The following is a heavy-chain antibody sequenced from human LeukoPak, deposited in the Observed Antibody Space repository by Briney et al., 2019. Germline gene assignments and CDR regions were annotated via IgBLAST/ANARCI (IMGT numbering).Heavy chain of an antibody. CDR2: IYYSGST. J-gene: IGHJ4*02. D-gene: IGHD6-13*01. CDR1: GGSISSSSYY. V-gene: IGHV4-39*01. CDR3: ASTPTGYSSSWSPFPPPY. Sequence: TSETLSLTCTVSGGSISSSSYYWGWIRQPPGKGLEWIGSIYYSGSTYYNPSLKSRVTISVDTSKNQFSLKLSSVTAADTAVYYCASTPTGYSSSWSPFPPPYWGQGTLVTVSS.